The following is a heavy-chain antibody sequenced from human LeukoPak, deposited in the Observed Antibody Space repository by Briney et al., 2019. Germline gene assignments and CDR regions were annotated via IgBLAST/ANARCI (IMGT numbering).Heavy chain of an antibody. V-gene: IGHV3-53*01. CDR2: IYSSGST. Sequence: GGSLRLSCAASGFTVSSNYMSWVRQAPGKGLEWVSAIYSSGSTYYAASVKGRFTISRDNSKNTLYLQMNSLRAEDTAVYYCASRSLCYGEDYWGQGTLVTVSS. CDR3: ASRSLCYGEDY. D-gene: IGHD2-15*01. J-gene: IGHJ4*02. CDR1: GFTVSSNY.